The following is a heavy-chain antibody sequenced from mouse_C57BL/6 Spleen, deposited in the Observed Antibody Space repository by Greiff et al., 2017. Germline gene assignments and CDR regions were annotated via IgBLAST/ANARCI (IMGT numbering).Heavy chain of an antibody. Sequence: QVQLQQPGAELVKPGASVKMSCKASGYTFTSYWITWVKQRPGQGLEWIGDIYPGSGSTNYNEKFKSKATLTVDTSSSTAYMQLSSLTSEDSAVYYCARWSNYDYYAMDYWGQGTSVTVSS. D-gene: IGHD2-5*01. J-gene: IGHJ4*01. V-gene: IGHV1-55*01. CDR3: ARWSNYDYYAMDY. CDR2: IYPGSGST. CDR1: GYTFTSYW.